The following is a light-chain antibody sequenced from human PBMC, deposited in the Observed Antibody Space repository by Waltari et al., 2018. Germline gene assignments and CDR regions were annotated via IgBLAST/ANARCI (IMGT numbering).Light chain of an antibody. CDR3: QHYNNWPPMFT. CDR1: QSVRSN. V-gene: IGKV3-15*01. CDR2: GAS. Sequence: EIVMTQSPATLSVSPGERSTLSCRASQSVRSNLAWYQQKPGQAPRLLIYGASTRATGIPARFSGSGSGTEFTLTISSRQSEDSAVYSCQHYNNWPPMFTFGQGTKLEIK. J-gene: IGKJ2*01.